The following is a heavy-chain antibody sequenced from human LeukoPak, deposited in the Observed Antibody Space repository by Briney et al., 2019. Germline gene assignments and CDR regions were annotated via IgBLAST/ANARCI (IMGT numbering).Heavy chain of an antibody. J-gene: IGHJ4*02. CDR1: GGALSGFY. CDR2: INHSGST. V-gene: IGHV4-34*01. Sequence: KPSENPSPNLAVHGGALSGFYWGWIRPPPGEGVGWIGEINHSGSTNYNPSLKSRVTISVDTSKNQFSLKLSSVTAADTAVYYCASGEYSSSLSIVDYWGQGTLVTVSS. D-gene: IGHD6-6*01. CDR3: ASGEYSSSLSIVDY.